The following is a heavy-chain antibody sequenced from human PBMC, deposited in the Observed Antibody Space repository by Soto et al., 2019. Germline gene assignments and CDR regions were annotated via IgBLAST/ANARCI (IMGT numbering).Heavy chain of an antibody. Sequence: EVQLLESGGGLVQPGGSLRLSCAASGFTFSSYAMSWVRQAPGKGLEWVSAISGSGGSTYYADSVKGQFTSSRENSKQSLYLQMNSLRAADTAVDYCAKDPEYDTLGPGDYWGQGTLVTVSS. CDR2: ISGSGGST. CDR1: GFTFSSYA. CDR3: AKDPEYDTLGPGDY. D-gene: IGHD3-9*01. V-gene: IGHV3-23*01. J-gene: IGHJ4*02.